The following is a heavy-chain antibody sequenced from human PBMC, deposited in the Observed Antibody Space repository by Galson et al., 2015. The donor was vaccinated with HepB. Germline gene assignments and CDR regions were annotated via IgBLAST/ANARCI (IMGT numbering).Heavy chain of an antibody. CDR3: ARYSRGSGWYVGLDY. CDR2: ISSSSSYI. CDR1: GFTFSSYS. V-gene: IGHV3-21*01. J-gene: IGHJ4*02. D-gene: IGHD6-19*01. Sequence: SLRLSCAASGFTFSSYSMNWVRQAPGKGLEWVSSISSSSSYIYYADSVKGRFTISRDNAKNSLYLQMNSLRAEDTAVYYCARYSRGSGWYVGLDYWGQGTLVTVSS.